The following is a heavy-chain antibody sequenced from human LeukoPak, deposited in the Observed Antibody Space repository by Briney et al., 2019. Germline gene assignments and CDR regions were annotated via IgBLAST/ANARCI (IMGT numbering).Heavy chain of an antibody. CDR2: IDPNSGGT. Sequence: GASVKVSCKASAFTFTGYYIHWVRQAPGQGLEWMGWIDPNSGGTNYAQKFQGRVTLSRDMSINTAYMELSRLRSDDTAVYYCARDRRRDLVFDYWGQGTLVTVSS. V-gene: IGHV1-2*02. CDR3: ARDRRRDLVFDY. CDR1: AFTFTGYY. J-gene: IGHJ4*02.